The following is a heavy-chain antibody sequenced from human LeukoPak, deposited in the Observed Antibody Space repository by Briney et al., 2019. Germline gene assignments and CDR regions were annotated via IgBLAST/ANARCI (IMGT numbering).Heavy chain of an antibody. V-gene: IGHV4-30-4*01. CDR2: IYYSGST. Sequence: SETLTLTCTVSGGRISRGDYYWSWIRQPPGKGLEWIGYIYYSGSTYYNPSLKSRVTISVDTSKNQFSLKLSSVTAADTAVYYCARELADIAMVPEYFDYWGQGTLVTVSS. D-gene: IGHD5-18*01. J-gene: IGHJ4*02. CDR1: GGRISRGDYY. CDR3: ARELADIAMVPEYFDY.